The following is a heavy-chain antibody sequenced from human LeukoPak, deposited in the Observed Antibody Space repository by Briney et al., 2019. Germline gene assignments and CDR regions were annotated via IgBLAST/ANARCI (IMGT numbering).Heavy chain of an antibody. CDR1: GFTFSSYW. V-gene: IGHV3-7*05. CDR2: MRQDGSEL. J-gene: IGHJ5*02. Sequence: PGGSLRLSCAASGFTFSSYWMAWVRQAPGKGLEWVANMRQDGSELYYVDSVKGRFTISRDNAKRSLYLQMNSLRAEDTAVYYCARGGHGWFDPWGQGTLVTVSS. CDR3: ARGGHGWFDP.